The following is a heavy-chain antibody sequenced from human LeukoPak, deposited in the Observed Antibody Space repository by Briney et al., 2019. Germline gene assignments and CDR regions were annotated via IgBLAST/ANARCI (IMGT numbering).Heavy chain of an antibody. CDR1: GGSISSGSSY. J-gene: IGHJ4*02. V-gene: IGHV4-61*09. D-gene: IGHD2-2*02. Sequence: SETLSLTCTVSGGSISSGSSYWTWIRQPAGKELEWIGHIYTSGNTNYSPSLKSRVTISVDTFKNQFSLKLSSVTAADTAVYYCAREASHCTGSSCYTYHSDYWGQGTPVTVSS. CDR2: IYTSGNT. CDR3: AREASHCTGSSCYTYHSDY.